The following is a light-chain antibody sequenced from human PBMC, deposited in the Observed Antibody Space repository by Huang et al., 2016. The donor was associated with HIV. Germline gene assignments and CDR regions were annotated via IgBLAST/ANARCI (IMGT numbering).Light chain of an antibody. J-gene: IGKJ4*01. Sequence: DIQMTQSPSSLSASVGDRVTITCQASQDINNFLNWYQQKPGKAPKLLILDASNLQTGVPARCSGSGCGTHFTFTITSLQRDDIGTYYCQQYDDVPISFGGGTKV. CDR2: DAS. CDR3: QQYDDVPIS. V-gene: IGKV1-33*01. CDR1: QDINNF.